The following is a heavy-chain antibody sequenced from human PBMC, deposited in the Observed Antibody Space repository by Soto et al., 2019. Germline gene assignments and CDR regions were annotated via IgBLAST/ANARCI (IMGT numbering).Heavy chain of an antibody. J-gene: IGHJ6*02. CDR1: GFTLSSYW. CDR2: INSDGTDT. Sequence: HPGGSLRLSCAASGFTLSSYWMHWVRQAPGKGLVWVSRINSDGTDTTYADSVRGRFTISRDNAKNTLYLQMSSLRAEDTDVYYCATESDSSAFPFAQHFYYLGMDLWGQGTTVTVSS. V-gene: IGHV3-74*03. CDR3: ATESDSSAFPFAQHFYYLGMDL. D-gene: IGHD3-22*01.